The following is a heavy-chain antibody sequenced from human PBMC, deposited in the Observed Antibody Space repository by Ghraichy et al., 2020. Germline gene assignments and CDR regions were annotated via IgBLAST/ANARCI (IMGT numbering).Heavy chain of an antibody. CDR3: AHERASDPLDDYFDH. CDR1: GFAFTKCA. V-gene: IGHV3-23*01. CDR2: ISGSGESS. Sequence: GGSLRLSCAASGFAFTKCAMSWVRQAPGKGLEWVSVISGSGESSYYSDSVKGRFTISRDNSKNTVFLQMNSLRAEDMAVYYCAHERASDPLDDYFDHWGQGTLVTVSS. D-gene: IGHD5-24*01. J-gene: IGHJ4*02.